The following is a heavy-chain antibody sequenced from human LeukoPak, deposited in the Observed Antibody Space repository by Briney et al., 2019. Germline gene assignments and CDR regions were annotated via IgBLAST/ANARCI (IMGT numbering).Heavy chain of an antibody. CDR1: GFTFSSYA. Sequence: GGSLRLSCAASGFTFSSYAMHWVRQAPGKGLEYVSAISGNGGSTYYANSVKGRFTISRDNSKNTLYLQMGSLRAEDMAVYYCARLSGSYYAGGAFDIWGQGTMVTVSS. D-gene: IGHD1-26*01. CDR3: ARLSGSYYAGGAFDI. J-gene: IGHJ3*02. V-gene: IGHV3-64*01. CDR2: ISGNGGST.